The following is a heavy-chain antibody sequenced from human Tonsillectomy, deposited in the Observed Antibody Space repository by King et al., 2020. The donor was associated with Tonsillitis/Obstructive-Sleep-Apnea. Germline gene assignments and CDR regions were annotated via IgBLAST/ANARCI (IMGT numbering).Heavy chain of an antibody. V-gene: IGHV4-4*02. J-gene: IGHJ3*02. CDR1: GGSISSSNW. CDR3: ARAGVGATAFDI. D-gene: IGHD1-26*01. Sequence: VQLQESGPGLVKPSGTLSLTCAVSGGSISSSNWWSWVRQPPGKGLEWIGEIYHSGSTNYNPSLRIRGTISVDKSKNQFSLKLSSVTAADTAVYYCARAGVGATAFDIWGQGTMVTVSS. CDR2: IYHSGST.